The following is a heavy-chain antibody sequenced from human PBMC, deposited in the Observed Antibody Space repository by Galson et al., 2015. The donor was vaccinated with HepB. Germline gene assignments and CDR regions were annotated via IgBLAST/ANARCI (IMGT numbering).Heavy chain of an antibody. J-gene: IGHJ3*02. CDR3: TSPDIWPDCTGGVCYEDDAFDI. CDR1: GFTFSGSA. Sequence: SLRLSCAASGFTFSGSAMHWVRQASGKGLEWVGRIRSKANSYATAYAASVKGRFTISRDDSKNTAYLQMNSLKTEDTVVYYCTSPDIWPDCTGGVCYEDDAFDIWGQGTMVTVSS. V-gene: IGHV3-73*01. D-gene: IGHD2-8*02. CDR2: IRSKANSYAT.